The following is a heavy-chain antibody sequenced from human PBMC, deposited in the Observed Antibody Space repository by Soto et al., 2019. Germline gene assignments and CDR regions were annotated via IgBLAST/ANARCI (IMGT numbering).Heavy chain of an antibody. CDR3: ARDPGGTDFAAWTYYFDY. D-gene: IGHD3-3*01. CDR2: ISYDGSNK. V-gene: IGHV3-30-3*01. CDR1: GFTFNSYA. Sequence: QVQLVESGGGVVQPGRSLRLSCAASGFTFNSYAMHWVRQAPGKGLEWVAVISYDGSNKYYADSVKGRFTSSRDNSKNTLYLQMNSLRAEDTAVYYCARDPGGTDFAAWTYYFDYWGQGTLVTVSS. J-gene: IGHJ4*02.